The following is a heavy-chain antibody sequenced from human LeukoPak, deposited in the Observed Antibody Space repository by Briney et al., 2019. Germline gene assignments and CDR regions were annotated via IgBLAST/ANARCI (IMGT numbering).Heavy chain of an antibody. J-gene: IGHJ4*02. CDR1: GGSFSGYY. Sequence: SETLSLTCAVYGGSFSGYYWSWIRQPPGKGLEWIGEINHSGSTNYNPSLKSRVTISVDTSKNQFSLKLSSVTAADTAVYYCASTSPYYYGSGSYGKFDHWGQGTLVTVSS. D-gene: IGHD3-10*01. V-gene: IGHV4-34*01. CDR2: INHSGST. CDR3: ASTSPYYYGSGSYGKFDH.